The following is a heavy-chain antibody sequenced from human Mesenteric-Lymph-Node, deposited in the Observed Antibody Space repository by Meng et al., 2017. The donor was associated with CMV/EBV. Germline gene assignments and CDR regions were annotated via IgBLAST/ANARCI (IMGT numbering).Heavy chain of an antibody. CDR2: INHSGST. V-gene: IGHV4-34*01. Sequence: SETLSLTCAVYGGSFSGYYWSWIRQPPGKGPEWIGEINHSGSTNYNPSLKSRVTISVDTSKNQFSLKLSSVTAADTAVYYCARDPSSPSIAVAGNYRWFDPWGQGTLVTVSS. CDR1: GGSFSGYY. D-gene: IGHD6-19*01. J-gene: IGHJ5*02. CDR3: ARDPSSPSIAVAGNYRWFDP.